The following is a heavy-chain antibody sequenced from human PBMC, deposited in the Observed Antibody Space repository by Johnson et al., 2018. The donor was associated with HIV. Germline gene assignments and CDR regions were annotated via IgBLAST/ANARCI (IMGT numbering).Heavy chain of an antibody. J-gene: IGHJ3*02. V-gene: IGHV3-53*01. Sequence: VQLVESGGGLIQPGGSLRLSCAASGFTVSSNYMGWVRQAPGKGLEWVSVLYSGGSTYYTDSEKGRFTLSRDNSKNTLYLQMNSLRAEDTAVYFCARDPCTGASCLPGAFDIWGQGTLVTVSS. CDR1: GFTVSSNY. CDR3: ARDPCTGASCLPGAFDI. D-gene: IGHD2-15*01. CDR2: LYSGGST.